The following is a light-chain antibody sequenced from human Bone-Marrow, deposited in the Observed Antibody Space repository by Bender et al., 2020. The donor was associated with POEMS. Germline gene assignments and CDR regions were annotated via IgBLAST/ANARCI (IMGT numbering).Light chain of an antibody. CDR1: SNDIVSYNY. Sequence: QSALTQPASVSGSGEQSITISCTGTSNDIVSYNYVSWYQQHPGKAPKLIIYDVNNRPSGVSNRFSGSKFGNTASLTISGLQAEDEADYYCTSYRSGGTLVFGGGTKLTVL. CDR2: DVN. CDR3: TSYRSGGTLV. J-gene: IGLJ3*02. V-gene: IGLV2-14*03.